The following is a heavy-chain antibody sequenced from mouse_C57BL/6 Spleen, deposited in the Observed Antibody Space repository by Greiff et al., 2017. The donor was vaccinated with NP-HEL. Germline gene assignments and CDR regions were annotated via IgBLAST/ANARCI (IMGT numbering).Heavy chain of an antibody. J-gene: IGHJ3*01. CDR2: ISDGGSYT. CDR1: GFTFSSYA. CDR3: ARDWDYYGSGGFAY. V-gene: IGHV5-4*01. D-gene: IGHD1-1*01. Sequence: EVQVVESGGGLVKPGGSLKLSCAASGFTFSSYAMSWVRQTPEKRLEWVATISDGGSYTYYPDNVKGRFTISRDNAKNNLYLQMSHLKSEDTAMYYCARDWDYYGSGGFAYWGQGTLVTVSA.